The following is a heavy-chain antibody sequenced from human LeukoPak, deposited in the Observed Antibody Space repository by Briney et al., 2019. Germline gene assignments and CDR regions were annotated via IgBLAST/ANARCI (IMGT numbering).Heavy chain of an antibody. CDR2: VRYDSSNK. V-gene: IGHV3-30*02. CDR3: ARGSHRRYSSSWYSL. CDR1: GFTFSGYG. Sequence: PGGSLRLSCAASGFTFSGYGMYWVRQAPGKGLEWVAFVRYDSSNKYYADSVKGRFTVSRDNSKNMLYLQMGSLRGEDMAVYYCARGSHRRYSSSWYSLWGQGTLVTVSS. J-gene: IGHJ4*02. D-gene: IGHD6-13*01.